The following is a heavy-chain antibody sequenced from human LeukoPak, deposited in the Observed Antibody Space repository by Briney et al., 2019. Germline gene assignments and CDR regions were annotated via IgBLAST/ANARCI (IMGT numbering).Heavy chain of an antibody. J-gene: IGHJ4*02. CDR2: ICYDGSNK. D-gene: IGHD3-16*02. Sequence: PGGSLRLSCAASGFTFISYGMHWVRQAPGKGLEGVAVICYDGSNKYYADSVKGRFTISRDNSKNTLYLQMNSLRAEDTAVYYCARDFDYVWGSYRYTGLADYWGQGTLVTVSS. CDR1: GFTFISYG. V-gene: IGHV3-33*01. CDR3: ARDFDYVWGSYRYTGLADY.